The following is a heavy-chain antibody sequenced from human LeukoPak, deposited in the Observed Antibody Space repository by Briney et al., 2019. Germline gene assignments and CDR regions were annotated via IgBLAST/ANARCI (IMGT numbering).Heavy chain of an antibody. CDR2: INHSGST. CDR3: ARGRYDNYYDSSGRKFDP. J-gene: IGHJ5*02. CDR1: GGSFSGYY. V-gene: IGHV4-34*01. Sequence: SETLSLTCAVYGGSFSGYYWSWIRQPPGKGLEWIGEINHSGSTNYNPSLKCRVTISVDTSKDTFSLKLSSVTAADTAVYYCARGRYDNYYDSSGRKFDPWGQGTLVTVSS. D-gene: IGHD3-22*01.